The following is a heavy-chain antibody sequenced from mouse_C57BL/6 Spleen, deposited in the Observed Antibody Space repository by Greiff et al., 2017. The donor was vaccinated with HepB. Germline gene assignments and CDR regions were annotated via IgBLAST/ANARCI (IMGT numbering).Heavy chain of an antibody. D-gene: IGHD1-3*01. CDR3: ARPLTLDYYAMDN. CDR1: GYPFPSYW. J-gene: IGHJ4*01. V-gene: IGHV1-50*01. Sequence: QVQLQQPGAELVKPGASVKLSCKASGYPFPSYWMQWVKQRPGQGLEWIGEIDPSDSYTNYNQKFKGKATLTLDTSSSTAYMQHSSLTSADSAVYYCARPLTLDYYAMDNWGQGTSVTVSS. CDR2: IDPSDSYT.